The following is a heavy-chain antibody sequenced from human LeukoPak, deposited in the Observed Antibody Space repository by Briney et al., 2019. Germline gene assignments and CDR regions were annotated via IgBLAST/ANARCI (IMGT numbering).Heavy chain of an antibody. CDR1: GFTFDDYA. J-gene: IGHJ4*02. CDR3: AKDTNSGYDGNYFDY. V-gene: IGHV3-9*03. CDR2: ISWNSGSI. D-gene: IGHD5-12*01. Sequence: PGRSLRLSCAASGFTFDDYAMHWVRQAQGKGLEWVSGISWNSGSIGYADSVKGRFTISRDNAKNSLYLQMNSLRAEDMALYYCAKDTNSGYDGNYFDYWGQGTLVTVSS.